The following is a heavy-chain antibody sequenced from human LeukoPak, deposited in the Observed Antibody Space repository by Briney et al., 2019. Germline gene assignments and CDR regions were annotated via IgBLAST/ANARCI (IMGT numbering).Heavy chain of an antibody. J-gene: IGHJ4*02. Sequence: GGSLRLSCAASGFTFSSYGMHWVRQAPGKGLEWVAVISYDGSNKYYADSVKGRFTISRDNSKNTLYLQMNSLRAEDTAVYYCAKAGSGSYYVDYWGQGTLVTVPS. D-gene: IGHD3-10*01. CDR2: ISYDGSNK. CDR3: AKAGSGSYYVDY. V-gene: IGHV3-30*18. CDR1: GFTFSSYG.